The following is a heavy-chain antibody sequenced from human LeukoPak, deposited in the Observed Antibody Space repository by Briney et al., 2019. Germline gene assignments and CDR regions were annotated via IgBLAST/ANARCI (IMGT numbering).Heavy chain of an antibody. Sequence: ASVKVSCKVSGYTLTELSMHWVRQAPGKGLEWMGCFDPEDGETIYAQKFQGRVTMTEDTSTDTAYMELSSLRSEDTAVYYCAASSVGRITMVRGTSRASFDPWGQGTLVTVSS. D-gene: IGHD3-10*01. CDR1: GYTLTELS. CDR3: AASSVGRITMVRGTSRASFDP. CDR2: FDPEDGET. V-gene: IGHV1-24*01. J-gene: IGHJ5*02.